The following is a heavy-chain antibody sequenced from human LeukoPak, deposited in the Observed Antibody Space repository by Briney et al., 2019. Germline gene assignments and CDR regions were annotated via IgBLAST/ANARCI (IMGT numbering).Heavy chain of an antibody. D-gene: IGHD3-22*01. V-gene: IGHV3-11*01. Sequence: PGGSLRLSCAASGFTFSNYAMSWVRKAPGKGLEWVSYISSSGSTIYYADSVKGRFTISRDNAKNSLYLQMNSLRAEDTAVYYCARGHRIDSSGYYYWGQGTLVTVSS. CDR3: ARGHRIDSSGYYY. CDR2: ISSSGSTI. J-gene: IGHJ4*02. CDR1: GFTFSNYA.